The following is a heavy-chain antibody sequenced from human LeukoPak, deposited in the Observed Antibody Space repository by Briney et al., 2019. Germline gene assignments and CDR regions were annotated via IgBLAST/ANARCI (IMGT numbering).Heavy chain of an antibody. CDR2: IHYDGRT. CDR1: GGSTSGRY. J-gene: IGHJ4*02. D-gene: IGHD3-22*01. V-gene: IGHV4-59*11. CDR3: ARLVNYGYSDY. Sequence: SETLSLTCTVSGGSTSGRYWTWIRQPPGKGLEWIGYIHYDGRTNYNPSFKSRVIISLDTSNNQFSLNLKSVTAADTAAYYCARLVNYGYSDYWGQGTLVTVSS.